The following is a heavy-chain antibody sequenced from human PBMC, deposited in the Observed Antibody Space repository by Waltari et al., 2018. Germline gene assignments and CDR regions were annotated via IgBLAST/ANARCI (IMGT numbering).Heavy chain of an antibody. Sequence: EVQLVQFGAEVKKPGESRKTSWQGYGYSFTSCWIGWVRQVPGDGLEWMGIIYPGDSDTRYSPSFQGQVTISADKSISTAYLQWSSLKASDTAMYYCARESFRDYYDSSGYYYPTPYWGQGTLVTVSS. D-gene: IGHD3-22*01. J-gene: IGHJ4*02. V-gene: IGHV5-51*03. CDR3: ARESFRDYYDSSGYYYPTPY. CDR1: GYSFTSCW. CDR2: IYPGDSDT.